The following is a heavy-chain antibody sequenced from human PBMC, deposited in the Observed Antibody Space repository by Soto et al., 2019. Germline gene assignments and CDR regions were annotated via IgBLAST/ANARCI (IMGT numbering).Heavy chain of an antibody. D-gene: IGHD2-8*01. J-gene: IGHJ4*02. V-gene: IGHV3-48*03. CDR1: GFTFINYE. Sequence: LRCSCGASGFTFINYEMNWVRQAPGKGLEWVSYISSSGSTMYYADSVKGRFTISRDNAKNSLYLQMNSLKVDDTAVYYCVRGGVYWGQGTLVTVSS. CDR3: VRGGVY. CDR2: ISSSGSTM.